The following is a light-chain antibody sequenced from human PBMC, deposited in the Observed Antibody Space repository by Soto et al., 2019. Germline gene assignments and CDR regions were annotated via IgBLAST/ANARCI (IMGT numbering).Light chain of an antibody. Sequence: DIQMTQSPSTLSASVGDRVTITCRASQSISSWLAWYQQKPGKAPKLLIYDTLSLESVVPSRFSGSGSGTEFTLTISSLQPDDFATYYCQQYNSYSPTFGQGTKVEIK. V-gene: IGKV1-5*01. CDR1: QSISSW. J-gene: IGKJ1*01. CDR3: QQYNSYSPT. CDR2: DTL.